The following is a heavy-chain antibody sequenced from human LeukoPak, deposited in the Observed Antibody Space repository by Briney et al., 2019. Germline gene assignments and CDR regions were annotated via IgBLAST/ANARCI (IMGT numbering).Heavy chain of an antibody. J-gene: IGHJ4*02. V-gene: IGHV1-2*02. CDR1: GYTFTGYY. D-gene: IGHD6-19*01. Sequence: GASVKVSCKASGYTFTGYYMNWVRQAPGQGLEWMGWINPYSGGTNYAEKFQGRVTMTRDTSMTTAYMELSSLRSDDTAMYYCATLRRSGWYIGDWGQGTLVTVSS. CDR3: ATLRRSGWYIGD. CDR2: INPYSGGT.